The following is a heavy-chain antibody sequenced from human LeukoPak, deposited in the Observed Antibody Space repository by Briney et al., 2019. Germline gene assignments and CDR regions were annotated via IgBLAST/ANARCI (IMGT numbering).Heavy chain of an antibody. V-gene: IGHV4-61*01. CDR3: ARGVGAPALFDY. CDR1: GGSVNTGSYY. CDR2: IYYSGST. Sequence: SETLSLTCTVSGGSVNTGSYYWSWIRQPPGEGLEWIGFIYYSGSTNYNPSLKSRVTISIDTSKNQFSLKLSSVTAADTAVYYCARGVGAPALFDYWGQGTLVTVSS. J-gene: IGHJ4*02. D-gene: IGHD1-26*01.